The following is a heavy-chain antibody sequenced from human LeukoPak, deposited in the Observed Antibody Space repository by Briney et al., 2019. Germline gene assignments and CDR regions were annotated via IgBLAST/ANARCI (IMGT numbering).Heavy chain of an antibody. CDR2: IFYSGST. V-gene: IGHV4-59*08. J-gene: IGHJ4*02. CDR1: GGSISTYY. Sequence: SETLSLTCTVSGGSISTYYWSWNRQPPGKGLEWIAYIFYSGSTNYNPSLKSRVTISVDTSDNQFSLKLSSVTAADTAVYYCARHSASWYYFEYWGQGTLVTVSS. CDR3: ARHSASWYYFEY. D-gene: IGHD6-13*01.